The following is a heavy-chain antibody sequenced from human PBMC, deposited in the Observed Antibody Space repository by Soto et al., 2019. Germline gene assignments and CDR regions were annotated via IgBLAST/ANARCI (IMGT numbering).Heavy chain of an antibody. D-gene: IGHD2-2*01. V-gene: IGHV1-8*01. CDR1: GYTFTSYD. CDR2: MNPNSGNT. CDR3: AREDRDRETGLVPAAIDGMDV. Sequence: GASVKVSCKASGYTFTSYDINWVRQATGQGLEWMGWMNPNSGNTGYAQKFQGRVTMTRNTSISTAYMELSSLRSEDTAVYYCAREDRDRETGLVPAAIDGMDVWGQGTTVTVSS. J-gene: IGHJ6*02.